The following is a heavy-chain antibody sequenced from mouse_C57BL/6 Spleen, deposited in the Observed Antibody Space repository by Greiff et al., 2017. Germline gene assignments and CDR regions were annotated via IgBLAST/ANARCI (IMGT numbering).Heavy chain of an antibody. CDR1: GFTFSDYG. CDR3: ARPVYYGSSYHFDY. Sequence: EVQRVESGGGLVKPGGSLKLSCAASGFTFSDYGMHWVRQAPEKGLEWVAYISSGSSTIYYADTVKGRFTISRDNAKNTLFLQMTSLRSEDAAMYYCARPVYYGSSYHFDYWGQGTTLTVSS. CDR2: ISSGSSTI. J-gene: IGHJ2*01. V-gene: IGHV5-17*01. D-gene: IGHD1-1*01.